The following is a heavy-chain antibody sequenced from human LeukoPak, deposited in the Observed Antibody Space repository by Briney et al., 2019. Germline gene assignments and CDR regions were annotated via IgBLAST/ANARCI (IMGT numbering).Heavy chain of an antibody. CDR1: GGSISSGNYY. CDR2: IYTSGST. J-gene: IGHJ4*02. Sequence: SETLSLTCTVSGGSISSGNYYWSWIRQPAGKGLEWIGRIYTSGSTNYNPSLKSRVTISVDTSKNQFSLKLSSVTAADTAVYYCARSHAYGGQDFDYWGQGGLVGVCS. CDR3: ARSHAYGGQDFDY. V-gene: IGHV4-61*02. D-gene: IGHD4-23*01.